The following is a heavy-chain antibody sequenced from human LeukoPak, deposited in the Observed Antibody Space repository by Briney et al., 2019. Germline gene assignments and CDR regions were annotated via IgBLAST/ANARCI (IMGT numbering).Heavy chain of an antibody. CDR3: ARDGGIAAAGTFFDY. J-gene: IGHJ4*02. CDR1: GFTFSSYW. V-gene: IGHV3-7*01. D-gene: IGHD6-13*01. CDR2: IKQDGSEK. Sequence: GGSLRLSCAASGFTFSSYWMSWVRQAPGKGLEWVANIKQDGSEKYYVDSVKGRFTTSRDNAKNSLYLQMNSLRAEDTAVYYCARDGGIAAAGTFFDYWGQGTLVTVSS.